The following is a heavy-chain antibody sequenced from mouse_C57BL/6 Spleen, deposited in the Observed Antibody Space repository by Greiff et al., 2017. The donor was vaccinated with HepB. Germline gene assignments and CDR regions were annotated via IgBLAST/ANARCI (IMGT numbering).Heavy chain of an antibody. Sequence: QVQLKQSGAELVKPGASVKLSCKASGYTFTSYWMQWVKQRPGQGLEWIGEIDPSDSYTNYNQKFKGKATLTVDTSSSTAYMQLSSLTSEDSAVYYCARSGFSYYFDYWGQGTTLTVSS. D-gene: IGHD3-2*02. J-gene: IGHJ2*01. V-gene: IGHV1-50*01. CDR3: ARSGFSYYFDY. CDR1: GYTFTSYW. CDR2: IDPSDSYT.